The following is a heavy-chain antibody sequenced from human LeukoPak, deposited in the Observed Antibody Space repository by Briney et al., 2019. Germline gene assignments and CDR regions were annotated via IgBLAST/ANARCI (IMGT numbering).Heavy chain of an antibody. CDR2: IYPGDSDT. D-gene: IGHD6-6*01. CDR1: GYSFTSYW. CDR3: ARYNGFPEYSSSYLGY. Sequence: GESLKISCKGSGYSFTSYWIGWVRQMPGKGLEWMGIIYPGDSDTRYSPSFQGQVTISADKSISTAYLQWSSLKASDTAMYYCARYNGFPEYSSSYLGYWGQGTLVTVSS. V-gene: IGHV5-51*01. J-gene: IGHJ4*02.